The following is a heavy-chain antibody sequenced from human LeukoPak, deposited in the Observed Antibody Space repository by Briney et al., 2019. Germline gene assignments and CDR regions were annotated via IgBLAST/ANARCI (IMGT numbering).Heavy chain of an antibody. V-gene: IGHV3-74*01. CDR1: GFTFSSYG. J-gene: IGHJ6*02. D-gene: IGHD1-14*01. CDR3: ARAGASYAMDV. Sequence: GGSLRLSCAASGFTFSSYGMHWVRQAPGKGLVWVSRIFVDGSSTSYADSVKGRFTISRDNTKNTLYLQMSSLRDDDTAVYYCARAGASYAMDVWGQGTTVTVS. CDR2: IFVDGSST.